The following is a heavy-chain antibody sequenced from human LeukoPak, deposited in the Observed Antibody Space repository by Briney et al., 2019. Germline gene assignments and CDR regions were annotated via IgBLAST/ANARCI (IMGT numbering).Heavy chain of an antibody. CDR2: IYTSGST. V-gene: IGHV4-61*02. CDR3: ARDQYYYDSSGYSGAFDI. CDR1: GVSISSSNSY. J-gene: IGHJ3*02. Sequence: SETLSLTCAVSGVSISSSNSYWGWIRQPAGKGLEWIGRIYTSGSTDYNPSLKSRVTMSVDTSKNQFSLKLSSVTAADTAVYYCARDQYYYDSSGYSGAFDIWGQGTMVTVSS. D-gene: IGHD3-22*01.